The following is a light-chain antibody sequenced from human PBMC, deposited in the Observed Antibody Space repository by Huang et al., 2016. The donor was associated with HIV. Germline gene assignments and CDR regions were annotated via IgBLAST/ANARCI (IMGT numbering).Light chain of an antibody. Sequence: DIQMTQSPSSLSASVGERVTSTCRASQGIRNSLAWYQQKPGKAPKLLLYDASRLEMEVPFRFRGSGSGTNYTLTSSSLQPEDSATYYCQQYYTIRAFGQGTRVEVK. CDR1: QGIRNS. V-gene: IGKV1-NL1*01. CDR2: DAS. J-gene: IGKJ1*01. CDR3: QQYYTIRA.